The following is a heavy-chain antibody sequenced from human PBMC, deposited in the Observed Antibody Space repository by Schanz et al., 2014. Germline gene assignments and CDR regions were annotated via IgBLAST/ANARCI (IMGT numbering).Heavy chain of an antibody. CDR2: IKHDGSVK. V-gene: IGHV3-7*04. CDR1: GFTFSDYC. CDR3: ARPALWFGDNCFDP. D-gene: IGHD3-10*01. J-gene: IGHJ5*02. Sequence: EVQLVESGGGLVQPGGSLRLSCTASGFTFSDYCMSWVRQAPGKGPEWVANIKHDGSVKDYVDSVEGRFTISRDNAKNTLYLPMNSLRAEDTAVYYCARPALWFGDNCFDPWGQGTLVAVSS.